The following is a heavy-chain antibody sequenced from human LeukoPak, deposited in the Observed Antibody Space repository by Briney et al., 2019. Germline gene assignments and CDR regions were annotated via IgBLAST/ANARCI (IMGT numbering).Heavy chain of an antibody. V-gene: IGHV3-21*01. D-gene: IGHD3-10*01. J-gene: IGHJ5*02. CDR3: ARGGTMVRGVKEDWFDP. CDR2: ISSSSSYI. CDR1: GFTFSIYA. Sequence: GGSLRLSCAASGFTFSIYAMNWVRQAPGKGLEWVSSISSSSSYIYYADSVKGRFTISRDNAKNSLYLQMNSLRAEDTAVYYCARGGTMVRGVKEDWFDPWGQGTLVTVSS.